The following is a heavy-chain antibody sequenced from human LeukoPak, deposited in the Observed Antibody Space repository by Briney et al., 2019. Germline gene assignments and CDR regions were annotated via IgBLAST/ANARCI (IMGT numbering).Heavy chain of an antibody. D-gene: IGHD1-26*01. Sequence: GRSLRLSCAASGFTFSSYSMNWVRQAPGKGLEWVSSISSSSSYIYYADSVKGRFTISRDNAKNSLYLQMNSLRAEDTAVYYCARDKSGSYPGYYYGMDVWGQGTTVTVSS. J-gene: IGHJ6*02. CDR1: GFTFSSYS. CDR3: ARDKSGSYPGYYYGMDV. CDR2: ISSSSSYI. V-gene: IGHV3-21*01.